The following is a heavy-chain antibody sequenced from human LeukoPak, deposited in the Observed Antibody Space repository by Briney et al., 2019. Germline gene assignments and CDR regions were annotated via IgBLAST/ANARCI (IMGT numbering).Heavy chain of an antibody. CDR1: GFTFSSYA. D-gene: IGHD2-15*01. V-gene: IGHV3-23*01. CDR2: ISGSGGST. Sequence: GGSLRLSCAASGFTFSSYAMSWVRQAPGKGLEWVSSISGSGGSTYYAGSVKGRFTISRDNSKNTLYLQMNSLRAEDTAVYYCAKEAEVGYCSGGSCYWIGDFFDYWGQGTLVTVSS. J-gene: IGHJ4*02. CDR3: AKEAEVGYCSGGSCYWIGDFFDY.